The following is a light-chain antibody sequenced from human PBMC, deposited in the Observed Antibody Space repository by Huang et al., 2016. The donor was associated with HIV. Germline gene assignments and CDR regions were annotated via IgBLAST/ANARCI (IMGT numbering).Light chain of an antibody. Sequence: EIVMTQSPATLSVSPGERATLSCRASQSVSSNLAWYQQNPGQAPRLLIYVASTRATGIPARFSGRGSGTEFTLTISSLQSEDFAVYYCQQYNNWPKVFTFGPGTKVDIK. CDR1: QSVSSN. J-gene: IGKJ3*01. CDR3: QQYNNWPKVFT. CDR2: VAS. V-gene: IGKV3-15*01.